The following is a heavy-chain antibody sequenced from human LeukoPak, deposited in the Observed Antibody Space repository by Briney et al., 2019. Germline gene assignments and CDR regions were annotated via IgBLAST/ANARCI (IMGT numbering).Heavy chain of an antibody. Sequence: GGSLRLSCAASGFTFSSYGMHWVRQAPGNGLEWVAVISYDGSNKYYADSVKGRFTISRDNSKNTLYLQMNSLRAEDTAVYYCATDHGSYGAYVQDGSAWGQGTLVTVSS. CDR1: GFTFSSYG. J-gene: IGHJ5*02. D-gene: IGHD4-17*01. CDR2: ISYDGSNK. CDR3: ATDHGSYGAYVQDGSA. V-gene: IGHV3-30*03.